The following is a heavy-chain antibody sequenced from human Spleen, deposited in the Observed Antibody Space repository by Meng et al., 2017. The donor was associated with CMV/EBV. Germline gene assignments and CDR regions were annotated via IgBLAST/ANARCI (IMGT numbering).Heavy chain of an antibody. CDR3: ARVCAESVEDCYYFDH. CDR1: GYTFTTYA. CDR2: IGAYNGDT. Sequence: ASVKVSCKASGYTFTTYAISWVRQAPGQGLQWMGWIGAYNGDTNYAQNVQDRVTMTTDISTSTAYMELRSLRSDDTAVYYCARVCAESVEDCYYFDHWGQGTLVTVSS. D-gene: IGHD2-21*01. J-gene: IGHJ4*02. V-gene: IGHV1-18*04.